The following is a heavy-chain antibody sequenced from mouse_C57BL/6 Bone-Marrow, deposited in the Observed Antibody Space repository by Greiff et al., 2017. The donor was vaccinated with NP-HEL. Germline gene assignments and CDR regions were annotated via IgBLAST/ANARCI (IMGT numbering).Heavy chain of an antibody. CDR2: ISYDGSN. D-gene: IGHD1-1*01. Sequence: DVKLQESGPGLVKPSQSLSLTCSVTGYSITSGYYWNWIRQFPGNKLEWMGYISYDGSNNYNPSLKNRISITRDTSKNQFFLKLNSVTTEDTATYYCARFYYYGSHFDYWGQGTTLTVSS. V-gene: IGHV3-6*01. CDR3: ARFYYYGSHFDY. CDR1: GYSITSGYY. J-gene: IGHJ2*01.